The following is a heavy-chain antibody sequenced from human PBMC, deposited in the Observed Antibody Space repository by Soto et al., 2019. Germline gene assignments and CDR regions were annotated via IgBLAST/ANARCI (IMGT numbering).Heavy chain of an antibody. CDR3: ARPEYSSSSYGMDV. V-gene: IGHV3-48*02. Sequence: GGSLRLSCAASGFTFSSYSMNWVRQAPGKGLEWVSYISSSSSTIYYADSVKGRFTISRDNAKNSLYLQMNSLRDEDTAVYYWARPEYSSSSYGMDVWGQGTTVTV. CDR2: ISSSSSTI. D-gene: IGHD6-6*01. CDR1: GFTFSSYS. J-gene: IGHJ6*02.